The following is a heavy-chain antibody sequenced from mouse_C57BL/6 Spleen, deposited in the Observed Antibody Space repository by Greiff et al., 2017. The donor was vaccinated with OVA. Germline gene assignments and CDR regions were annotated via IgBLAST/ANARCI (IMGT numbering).Heavy chain of an antibody. J-gene: IGHJ3*01. D-gene: IGHD3-2*02. CDR1: GYTFTSYW. V-gene: IGHV1-50*01. CDR3: ARGEGSSGFAY. CDR2: IDPSDSYT. Sequence: VQLQQPGAELVKPGASVKLSCKASGYTFTSYWMQWVKQRPGQGLEWIGEIDPSDSYTNYNQKFKGKATLTVDTSSSTAYMQLSSLTSEDSAVYYCARGEGSSGFAYWGQGTLVTVSA.